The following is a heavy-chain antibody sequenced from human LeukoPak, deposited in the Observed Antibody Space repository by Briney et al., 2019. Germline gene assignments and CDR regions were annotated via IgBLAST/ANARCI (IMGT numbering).Heavy chain of an antibody. J-gene: IGHJ4*02. Sequence: GGSLRLSCAASGFTFSSYSMNWVRQAPGKGLEWVSSISSSSSYIYYADSVKGRFTISRDNAKNSLYLQMNSLRAEDTAVYYCASDSSSWYGHRNDYWGQGTLVTVSS. CDR3: ASDSSSWYGHRNDY. V-gene: IGHV3-21*01. CDR2: ISSSSSYI. CDR1: GFTFSSYS. D-gene: IGHD6-13*01.